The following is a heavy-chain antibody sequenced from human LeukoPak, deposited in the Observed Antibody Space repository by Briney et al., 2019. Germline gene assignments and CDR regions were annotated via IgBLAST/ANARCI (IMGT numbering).Heavy chain of an antibody. D-gene: IGHD6-19*01. Sequence: QTGGSLRLSCAASGFTFTTSWMSWVRQAPGKGLEWVANIKQDGSQGNYVDSVKGRFTISRDNAKNSLYLQMNSLRAEDTAVYYCARGMYNNGWYPDYFDYWGQGTLVTVSS. V-gene: IGHV3-7*01. CDR3: ARGMYNNGWYPDYFDY. CDR1: GFTFTTSW. CDR2: IKQDGSQG. J-gene: IGHJ4*02.